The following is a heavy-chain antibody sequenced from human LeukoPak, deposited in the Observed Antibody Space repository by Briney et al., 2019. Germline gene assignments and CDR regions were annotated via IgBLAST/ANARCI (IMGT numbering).Heavy chain of an antibody. Sequence: PGGSLRLSCAASGFTFNTYTMNWVRQAPGKGLEWVSLIRGSSHFVSYVDSVKGRFTISRDIAEKSLFLQMNSLRPEDTAVYYCTADGANSDPWGQGTLVTVSS. V-gene: IGHV3-21*01. D-gene: IGHD3-10*01. J-gene: IGHJ5*02. CDR2: IRGSSHFV. CDR1: GFTFNTYT. CDR3: TADGANSDP.